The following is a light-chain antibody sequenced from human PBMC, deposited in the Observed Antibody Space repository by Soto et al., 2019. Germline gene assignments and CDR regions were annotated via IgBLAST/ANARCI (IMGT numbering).Light chain of an antibody. CDR1: QSVSGSY. J-gene: IGKJ4*01. CDR3: QQYGTSPELT. V-gene: IGKV3-20*01. Sequence: EIVLTQSPGTLSLSPGESASLSCTASQSVSGSYIAWKQQKPGQAPRLLIYGASRRATGIPDRFSGSGSGTDFTLTISRLEPEDFAVYYCQQYGTSPELTFGGGTKVEIE. CDR2: GAS.